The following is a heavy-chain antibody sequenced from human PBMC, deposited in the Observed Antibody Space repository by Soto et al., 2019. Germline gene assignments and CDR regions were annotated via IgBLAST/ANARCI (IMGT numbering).Heavy chain of an antibody. CDR3: ARSHGILDI. CDR1: DGSFSDYF. V-gene: IGHV4-34*01. Sequence: QVQLQQWGAGLLKPSETLSLTCAVYDGSFSDYFWSGIRQPPGKGLEWIGEINHSGSTNNNPSLKSRVTMSVDTSKKQFALKLSSVTAADTAVYYCARSHGILDIWGQGTVVSVSS. CDR2: INHSGST. J-gene: IGHJ3*02.